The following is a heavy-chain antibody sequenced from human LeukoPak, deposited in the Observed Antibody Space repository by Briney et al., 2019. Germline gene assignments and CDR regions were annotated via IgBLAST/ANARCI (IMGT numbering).Heavy chain of an antibody. D-gene: IGHD3-10*01. V-gene: IGHV3-30*18. CDR1: GFTFSTYW. CDR2: ISYDGSNK. CDR3: AKDGYGSGSYYTAANYYYYMDV. J-gene: IGHJ6*03. Sequence: GGSLRLSCAASGFTFSTYWMSWVRQAPGKGLEWVALISYDGSNKYYVDSVKGRFTISRDNSKNTLYLQMNSLRAEDTAVYYCAKDGYGSGSYYTAANYYYYMDVWGKGTTVTISS.